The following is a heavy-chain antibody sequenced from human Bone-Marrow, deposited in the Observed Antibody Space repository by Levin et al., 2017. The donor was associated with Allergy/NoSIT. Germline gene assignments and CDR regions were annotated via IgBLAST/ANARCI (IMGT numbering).Heavy chain of an antibody. CDR1: GFTFRDYW. CDR2: IDQDGGQK. J-gene: IGHJ3*01. D-gene: IGHD5-12*01. V-gene: IGHV3-7*03. Sequence: PGGSLRLSCAAAGFTFRDYWMTWARQPPGRGLEWVANIDQDGGQKYYVDSVKGRSTTSRDNAKDSVDLQMNYLRDDDTAVYDCAGNVRGDSADEAFDVWGHGTMVTFSS. CDR3: AGNVRGDSADEAFDV.